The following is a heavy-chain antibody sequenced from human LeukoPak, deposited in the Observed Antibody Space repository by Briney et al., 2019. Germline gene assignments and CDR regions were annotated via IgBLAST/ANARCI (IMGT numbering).Heavy chain of an antibody. CDR3: ASRYCSSTSCDDY. CDR2: IIPIFGTA. Sequence: ASVKVSCKASGGTFSSYAISWVRQAPGQGLEWTGGIIPIFGTANYAQKFQGRVTITADESTSTAYMELSSLRSEDTAVYYCASRYCSSTSCDDYWGQGTLVTVSS. V-gene: IGHV1-69*13. CDR1: GGTFSSYA. D-gene: IGHD2-2*01. J-gene: IGHJ4*02.